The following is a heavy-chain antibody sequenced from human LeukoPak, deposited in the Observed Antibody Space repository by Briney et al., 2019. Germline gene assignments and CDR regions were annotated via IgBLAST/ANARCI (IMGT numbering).Heavy chain of an antibody. CDR2: INHSGST. V-gene: IGHV4-30-2*01. Sequence: SQTLSLTCTVSGGSISSGGYYWSWIRQPPGKGLEWTGEINHSGSTNYNPSLKSRVTISVDTSKNQFSLKLSSVTAADTAVYYCARGRGWFDPWGQGTLVTVSS. CDR1: GGSISSGGYY. CDR3: ARGRGWFDP. J-gene: IGHJ5*02.